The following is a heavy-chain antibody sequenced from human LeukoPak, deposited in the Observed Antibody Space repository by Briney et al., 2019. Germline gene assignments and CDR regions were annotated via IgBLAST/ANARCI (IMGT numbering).Heavy chain of an antibody. D-gene: IGHD6-19*01. J-gene: IGHJ5*02. CDR3: ARDSSGLNWFDP. CDR1: GGSISSDTYY. V-gene: IGHV4-31*03. CDR2: IYYSGST. Sequence: SETLSLTCTVSGGSISSDTYYWSWIRQHPGKGLEWIGYIYYSGSTYYNPSLKSRVTISVDTSKNQFSLKLSSVTAADTAVYYCARDSSGLNWFDPWGQGTLVTVSS.